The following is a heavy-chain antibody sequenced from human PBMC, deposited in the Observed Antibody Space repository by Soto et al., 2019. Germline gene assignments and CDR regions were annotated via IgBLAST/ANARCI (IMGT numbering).Heavy chain of an antibody. J-gene: IGHJ3*02. V-gene: IGHV4-34*01. Sequence: SETLSLTSAVEGGSCIGYDWSWIRQPPGKGLEWIGEINHSGSTNYNPSLKSRVTISVDTSKNQFSLKLSSVTAADTAVYYSARRDLDYGGNSGDAFDIWGQGTMVTVSS. CDR3: ARRDLDYGGNSGDAFDI. D-gene: IGHD4-17*01. CDR1: GGSCIGYD. CDR2: INHSGST.